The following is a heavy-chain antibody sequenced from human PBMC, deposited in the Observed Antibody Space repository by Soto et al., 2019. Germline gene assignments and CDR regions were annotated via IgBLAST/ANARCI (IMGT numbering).Heavy chain of an antibody. V-gene: IGHV1-69*12. J-gene: IGHJ6*02. CDR2: TVPIFGTT. Sequence: QVQLVQSGAEVKKPGSSVKVSCKVSGGTFSNYAIDWVRLAPGHGLEWMGGTVPIFGTTYYTQKFQGRATIIADDSTTTAYLEMSSLRSEDTAIYYCARVEAVAGLYNYHGLDVWGQGTAVTVSS. CDR1: GGTFSNYA. CDR3: ARVEAVAGLYNYHGLDV. D-gene: IGHD6-19*01.